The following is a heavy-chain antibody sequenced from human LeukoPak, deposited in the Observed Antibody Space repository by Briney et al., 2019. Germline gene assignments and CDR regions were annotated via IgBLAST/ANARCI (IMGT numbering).Heavy chain of an antibody. D-gene: IGHD3-9*01. CDR3: AKALLRYFGSAPVTPFGY. CDR2: ISGSGGST. CDR1: GFTFSSYG. Sequence: PGGSLRLSCAASGFTFSSYGMSWVRQAPGKGLEWVSAISGSGGSTYYADSVKDRFTISRDNAKNSLYLQMNSLRAEDTAVYYCAKALLRYFGSAPVTPFGYWGQGTLFTVSS. V-gene: IGHV3-23*01. J-gene: IGHJ4*02.